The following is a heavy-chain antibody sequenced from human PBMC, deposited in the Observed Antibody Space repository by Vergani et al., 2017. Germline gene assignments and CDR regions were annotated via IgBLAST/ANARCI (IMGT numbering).Heavy chain of an antibody. J-gene: IGHJ3*02. CDR3: ARETYYDFWSGLYDAFDI. CDR2: IYHGDSDT. V-gene: IGHV5-51*01. Sequence: EVQLVQSGAEVKKPGESLKISCQGSGYSFTSYWIGWVRQMPGKGLGWMGIIYHGDSDTRYRPSLQGQVTISADKSSSTAYLQWSSLKASDTAMYYCARETYYDFWSGLYDAFDIWGQGAMVTVSS. D-gene: IGHD3-3*01. CDR1: GYSFTSYW.